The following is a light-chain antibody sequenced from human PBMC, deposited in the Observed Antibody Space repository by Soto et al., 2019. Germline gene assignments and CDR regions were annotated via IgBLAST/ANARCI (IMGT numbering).Light chain of an antibody. V-gene: IGKV1-5*03. CDR3: QHYNSYSEA. CDR1: QTISSW. CDR2: KAS. J-gene: IGKJ1*01. Sequence: DIQMTQSPSTLSGSVGDRVTITCRASQTISSWLAWYQQKPGKAPKLLIYKASTLKSGVPSRFSGSGSGTESTLTISILQPDDFSTYYGQHYNSYSEACGQGTKVEL.